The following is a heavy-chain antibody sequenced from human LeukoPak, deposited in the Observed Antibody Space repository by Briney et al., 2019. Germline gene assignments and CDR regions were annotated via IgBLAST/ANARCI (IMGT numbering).Heavy chain of an antibody. CDR1: GFTFTSSA. CDR3: AADYDYYGSGSYYGNYYYGMDV. Sequence: GASVKVSCKASGFTFTSSAVQWVRQARGQRLEWIGWIVVGSGNTNYAQKFQERVTITRDMSTSTAYMELSSLRSEDTAVYYCAADYDYYGSGSYYGNYYYGMDVWSKGTTVTVSS. CDR2: IVVGSGNT. J-gene: IGHJ6*04. D-gene: IGHD3-10*01. V-gene: IGHV1-58*01.